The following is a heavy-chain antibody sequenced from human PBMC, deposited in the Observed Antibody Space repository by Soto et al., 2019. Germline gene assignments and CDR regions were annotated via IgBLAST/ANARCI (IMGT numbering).Heavy chain of an antibody. J-gene: IGHJ4*02. V-gene: IGHV3-23*01. D-gene: IGHD2-15*01. CDR3: AKPHGLGYCSGGSCYSYYFDY. CDR2: ISGSGGST. CDR1: GFTFSSYA. Sequence: GGSLRLSCAASGFTFSSYAMSWVRQAPGKGLEWVSAISGSGGSTYYADSVKGRFTISRDNSKNTLYLQMNSLRAEDTAVYYCAKPHGLGYCSGGSCYSYYFDYWGQGTLVTVSS.